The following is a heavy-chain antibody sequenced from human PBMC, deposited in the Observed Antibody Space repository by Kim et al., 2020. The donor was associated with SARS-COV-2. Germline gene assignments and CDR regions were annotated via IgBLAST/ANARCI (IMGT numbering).Heavy chain of an antibody. Sequence: SETLSLTCAVSGGSISSSNWWSWVRQPPGKGLEWIGEIYHSGSTNYNPSLKSRVTISVDKSKNQFSLKLSSVTAADTAVYYCAREDSSGWYGYYYYGMDLWGQGTTVTVSS. D-gene: IGHD6-19*01. V-gene: IGHV4-4*02. CDR1: GGSISSSNW. J-gene: IGHJ6*02. CDR3: AREDSSGWYGYYYYGMDL. CDR2: IYHSGST.